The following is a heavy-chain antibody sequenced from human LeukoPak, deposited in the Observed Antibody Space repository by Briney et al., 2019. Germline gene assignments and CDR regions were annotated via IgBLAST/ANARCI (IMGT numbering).Heavy chain of an antibody. CDR2: IYHSGST. D-gene: IGHD5-18*01. V-gene: IGHV4-30-2*01. J-gene: IGHJ6*02. CDR1: GGSISSGDYS. Sequence: PSETLSLTCAVSGGSISSGDYSWSWIRQPPGKGLEWIGYIYHSGSTYYNPSLKSRVTISVDRSKNQFSLKLSSVTAADTAVYYCARSGYSYGFGYGMDVWGQGTTVTVSS. CDR3: ARSGYSYGFGYGMDV.